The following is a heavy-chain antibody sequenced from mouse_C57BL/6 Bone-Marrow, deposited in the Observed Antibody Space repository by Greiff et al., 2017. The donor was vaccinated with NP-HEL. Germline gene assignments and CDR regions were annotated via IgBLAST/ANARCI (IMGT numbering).Heavy chain of an antibody. CDR3: AREGGSSGYYFNY. Sequence: QVQLQQPGAELVKPGASVKLSCKASGYTFTSYWMHWVKQRPGQGLEWIGMIHPNSGSTNYNEKFKSKATLTVDKSSSTAYMQLSSLTSEDSAVYYCAREGGSSGYYFNYWGKGTTLTVSS. J-gene: IGHJ2*01. V-gene: IGHV1-64*01. CDR1: GYTFTSYW. CDR2: IHPNSGST. D-gene: IGHD3-2*02.